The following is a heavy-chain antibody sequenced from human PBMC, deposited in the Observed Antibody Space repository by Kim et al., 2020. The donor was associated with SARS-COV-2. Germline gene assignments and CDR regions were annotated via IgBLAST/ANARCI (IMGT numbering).Heavy chain of an antibody. J-gene: IGHJ3*02. CDR3: ARTPECGGDCYSFAFDI. D-gene: IGHD2-21*02. CDR2: IYYSGST. CDR1: GGSISSGGYY. V-gene: IGHV4-31*03. Sequence: SETLSLTCTVSGGSISSGGYYWSWIRQHPGKGLGWIGYIYYSGSTYYNPSLKSRVTISVDTSKNQFSLKLSSVTAADTAVYYCARTPECGGDCYSFAFDIWGQGTMVTVSS.